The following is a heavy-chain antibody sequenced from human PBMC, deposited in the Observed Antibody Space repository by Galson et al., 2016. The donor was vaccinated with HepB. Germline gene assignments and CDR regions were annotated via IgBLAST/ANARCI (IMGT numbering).Heavy chain of an antibody. CDR2: IWYDGSNK. V-gene: IGHV3-33*01. D-gene: IGHD6-13*01. J-gene: IGHJ4*02. CDR1: GFTFSSYG. CDR3: ARDYPLYSSSWYYFDY. Sequence: SLRLSCAASGFTFSSYGMHWVRQAPGKGLEWVAVIWYDGSNKYYADSVKGRFTISRDNSKNTLYLQMNSLRAEDTAVYYCARDYPLYSSSWYYFDYWGQGTLVTFSS.